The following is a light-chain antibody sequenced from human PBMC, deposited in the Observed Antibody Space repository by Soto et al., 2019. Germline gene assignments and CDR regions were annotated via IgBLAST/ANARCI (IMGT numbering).Light chain of an antibody. CDR2: GDS. Sequence: QSVLTQPPSVSGAPGQRVTISCTGSGSNIGAGYDVHWYQHRPGTAPKLLVFGDSHRPSGVPDRFSGSKSGTSASLAITGLQAEDEGDYYCQSYDSTLDARYVFGTGTKHRP. CDR1: GSNIGAGYD. CDR3: QSYDSTLDARYV. J-gene: IGLJ1*01. V-gene: IGLV1-40*01.